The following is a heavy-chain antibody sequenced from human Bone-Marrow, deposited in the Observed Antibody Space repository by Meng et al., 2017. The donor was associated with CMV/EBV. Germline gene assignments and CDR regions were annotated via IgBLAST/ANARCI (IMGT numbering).Heavy chain of an antibody. V-gene: IGHV1-69*05. J-gene: IGHJ5*02. CDR3: ARGLNEFPTGDYGNWFDP. D-gene: IGHD4-17*01. CDR1: GGTFSSYA. CDR2: IIPIFGTA. Sequence: SVKVSCKASGGTFSSYAISWVRQAPGQGLEWMGGIIPIFGTANYAQKFQGRVTITTDESTSTAYMELSSLRSEDTAVYYCARGLNEFPTGDYGNWFDPWGQGTLVTVSS.